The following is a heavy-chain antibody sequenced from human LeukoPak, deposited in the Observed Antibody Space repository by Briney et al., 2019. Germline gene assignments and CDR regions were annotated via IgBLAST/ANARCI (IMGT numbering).Heavy chain of an antibody. CDR1: GGSISSYY. CDR3: ARYGGSSSGLDY. J-gene: IGHJ4*02. V-gene: IGHV4-59*01. CDR2: IYYSGST. D-gene: IGHD6-6*01. Sequence: SETLSLTCTVSGGSISSYYWSWIRQPPGKGLEWIGYIYYSGSTNYNPSLKSRVTISVDTSKNQFSLKLSSVTAAGTAVYYCARYGGSSSGLDYWGQGTLVTVSS.